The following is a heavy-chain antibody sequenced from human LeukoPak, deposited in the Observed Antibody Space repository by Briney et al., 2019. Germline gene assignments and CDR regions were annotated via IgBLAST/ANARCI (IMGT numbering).Heavy chain of an antibody. CDR3: ARLKRGLANFDY. CDR2: IYYSGST. J-gene: IGHJ4*02. Sequence: SSETLSLTCTVSGGSISSSSYYWGWIRQPPGKGLEWIGSIYYSGSTYYNPSLKSRVTISVDTSKNQFSLKLSSVTAADTAVYYCARLKRGLANFDYWGQGTLVTASS. D-gene: IGHD3-16*01. CDR1: GGSISSSSYY. V-gene: IGHV4-39*01.